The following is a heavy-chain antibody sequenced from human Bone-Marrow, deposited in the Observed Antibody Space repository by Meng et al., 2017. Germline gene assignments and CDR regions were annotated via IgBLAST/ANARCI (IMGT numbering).Heavy chain of an antibody. J-gene: IGHJ3*02. CDR1: GYSFTSYW. Sequence: GESLKISCKGSGYSFTSYWIGWVRQMPGKGLEWMGIIYPGDSDTRYSPSFQGQVTISPDKSISTAYLQWSSLKASDTAVYYCARFPYDSSGYYDSDAFDIWGQGTMVTVSS. CDR3: ARFPYDSSGYYDSDAFDI. D-gene: IGHD3-22*01. CDR2: IYPGDSDT. V-gene: IGHV5-51*01.